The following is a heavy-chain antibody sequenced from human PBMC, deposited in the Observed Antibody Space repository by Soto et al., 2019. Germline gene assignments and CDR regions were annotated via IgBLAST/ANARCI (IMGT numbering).Heavy chain of an antibody. CDR1: GGSISSRGYY. CDR2: IYYSGST. V-gene: IGHV4-39*01. CDR3: ATSNWFDP. J-gene: IGHJ5*02. Sequence: QLQLQESGPGLVKPSETLSLTSTVSGGSISSRGYYWGWIRQPPGKGLEWIGTIYYSGSTYYNPSLKSRVTISVDTSKNQFSLKLSSVTAADTAVYYSATSNWFDPWGQATLVTVSS.